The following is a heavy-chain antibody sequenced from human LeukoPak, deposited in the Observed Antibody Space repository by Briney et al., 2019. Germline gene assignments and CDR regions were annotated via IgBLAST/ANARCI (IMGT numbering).Heavy chain of an antibody. D-gene: IGHD3-9*01. V-gene: IGHV1-18*01. CDR2: IKTYNGNT. Sequence: VASVKVSCKASGYTFTNYGISWVRQAPGQGLAWMGWIKTYNGNTNYAQKFLGRVTMTTDTSTRTAYMELRSLRSDDTAMYYCVRATFYDILAGFVDFWGQGTLVTVSS. CDR3: VRATFYDILAGFVDF. J-gene: IGHJ4*02. CDR1: GYTFTNYG.